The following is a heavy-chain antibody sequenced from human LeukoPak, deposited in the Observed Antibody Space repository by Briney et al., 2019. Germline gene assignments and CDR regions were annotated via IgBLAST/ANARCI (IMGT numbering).Heavy chain of an antibody. D-gene: IGHD6-19*01. CDR2: INHSGST. V-gene: IGHV4-34*01. J-gene: IGHJ4*02. CDR1: GGSFSGYY. CDR3: TRAQRTRYSSGWYVY. Sequence: SETLSLTCAVYGGSFSGYYWSWIRQPPGKGPEWIGEINHSGSTNYNPSLKSRVTISVDTSKNQFSLKLSSVTAADTAVYYCTRAQRTRYSSGWYVYWGQGTLVTVSS.